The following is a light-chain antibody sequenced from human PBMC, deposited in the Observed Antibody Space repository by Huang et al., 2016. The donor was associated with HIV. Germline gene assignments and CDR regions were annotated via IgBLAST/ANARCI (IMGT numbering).Light chain of an antibody. Sequence: EIVMTQSPATLSVSPGEGATLSCRASQSVSSNLAWYQQKPGRAPRLLLYGASTRATGIPARFSGSGSGTEFTLTISSLQSEDFAVYYCQQYNNWPPITFGQGTRLEIK. CDR1: QSVSSN. CDR3: QQYNNWPPIT. CDR2: GAS. V-gene: IGKV3-15*01. J-gene: IGKJ5*01.